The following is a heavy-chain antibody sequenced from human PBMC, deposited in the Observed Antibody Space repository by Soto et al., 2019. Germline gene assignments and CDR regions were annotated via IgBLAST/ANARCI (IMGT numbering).Heavy chain of an antibody. CDR2: ISGSGGSA. CDR3: AKDRESSSWRTPIYYFDY. CDR1: GFAFSNYA. V-gene: IGHV3-23*01. J-gene: IGHJ4*02. Sequence: EVQLLESGGGWVQPGGSLRLSCAASGFAFSNYAMNWVRQAPGKGLEWVSAISGSGGSAYYADSVEARFTISRDNSKNTLYLQMNSLRVDDTAAYYCAKDRESSSWRTPIYYFDYWGQGTLVTVSS. D-gene: IGHD6-13*01.